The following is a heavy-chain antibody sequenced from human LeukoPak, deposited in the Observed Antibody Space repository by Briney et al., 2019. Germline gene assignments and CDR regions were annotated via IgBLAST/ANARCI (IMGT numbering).Heavy chain of an antibody. CDR3: ARTDRQGMGIDPARIVVVPAAPSSY. D-gene: IGHD2-2*01. V-gene: IGHV1-18*01. Sequence: ASVKVSCKASGYTFTSYGISWVRQAPGQGLEWMGWISAYNGNTNYAQKLQGRVTITTDTSTSTAYMELRSLRSDDTAVYYCARTDRQGMGIDPARIVVVPAAPSSYWGQGTLVTVSS. J-gene: IGHJ4*02. CDR2: ISAYNGNT. CDR1: GYTFTSYG.